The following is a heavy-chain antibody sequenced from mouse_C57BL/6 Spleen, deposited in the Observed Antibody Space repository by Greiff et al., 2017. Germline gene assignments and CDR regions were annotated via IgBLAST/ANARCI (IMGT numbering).Heavy chain of an antibody. CDR2: IDPETGGT. D-gene: IGHD1-1*01. V-gene: IGHV1-15*01. J-gene: IGHJ1*03. CDR3: SYYNRSSYWYFDV. CDR1: GYTFTDYE. Sequence: QVQLLQSGAELVRPGASVTLSCKASGYTFTDYEMHWVKQTPVHGLEWIGAIDPETGGTSYNQKFKGKAILTADKSSSTAYMELRSLTSEDSAVYYCSYYNRSSYWYFDVWGTGTTVTVSS.